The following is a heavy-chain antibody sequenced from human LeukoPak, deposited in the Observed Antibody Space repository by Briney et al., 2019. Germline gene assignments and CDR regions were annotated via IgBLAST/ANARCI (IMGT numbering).Heavy chain of an antibody. CDR3: AIEPIAAAGPSRDY. D-gene: IGHD6-13*01. V-gene: IGHV4-39*07. CDR1: GGSISSSSYY. CDR2: IYYSGST. Sequence: SETLSLTCTVSGGSISSSSYYWGWVRQPPGTGLEWIGSIYYSGSTYYNPSLKSRVTISVDTSKNQFSLKLSSVTAADTAVYYCAIEPIAAAGPSRDYWGQGTLVTVSS. J-gene: IGHJ4*02.